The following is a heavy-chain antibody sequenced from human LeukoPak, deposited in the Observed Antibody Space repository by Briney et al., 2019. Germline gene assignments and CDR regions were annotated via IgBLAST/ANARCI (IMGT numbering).Heavy chain of an antibody. D-gene: IGHD3-10*01. CDR3: ARDPPGSGSYLDY. J-gene: IGHJ4*02. Sequence: PSETLSLTCTVSGGSISSYYWTWIRQPPGKGLEYIGCIYYSGSTNYNPSLKSRVTISVDTSKNQFSLKLSSVTAADTAVYYCARDPPGSGSYLDYWGQGTLVTVSS. CDR1: GGSISSYY. CDR2: IYYSGST. V-gene: IGHV4-59*01.